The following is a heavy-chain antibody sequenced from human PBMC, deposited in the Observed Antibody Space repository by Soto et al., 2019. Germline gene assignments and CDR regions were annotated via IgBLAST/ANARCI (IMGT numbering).Heavy chain of an antibody. J-gene: IGHJ6*02. V-gene: IGHV1-69*13. CDR2: IIPIFGTP. CDR1: GGTFSSYA. Sequence: SSVKVSCKASGGTFSSYASSWVQQAPGQGLEWMGGIIPIFGTPNYAQKFQGRVTITAGESTSTVYMELSSLTSEDTAVFYCAREYNWNSIYYGMDVWGQGTTVTVSS. D-gene: IGHD1-7*01. CDR3: AREYNWNSIYYGMDV.